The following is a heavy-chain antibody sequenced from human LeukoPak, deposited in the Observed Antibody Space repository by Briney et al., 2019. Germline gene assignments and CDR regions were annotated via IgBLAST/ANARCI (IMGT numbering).Heavy chain of an antibody. CDR3: ARGDIVVVVAATDFDY. J-gene: IGHJ4*02. V-gene: IGHV3-33*08. D-gene: IGHD2-15*01. Sequence: GGSLRLSCAASGFAFSGYGMHWVRQAPGKGLEWVAIIWYDGSNKYYADSVKGRFTISRDNSKNTLCLQMNSLRVEDTAVYYCARGDIVVVVAATDFDYWGQGTLVTVSS. CDR1: GFAFSGYG. CDR2: IWYDGSNK.